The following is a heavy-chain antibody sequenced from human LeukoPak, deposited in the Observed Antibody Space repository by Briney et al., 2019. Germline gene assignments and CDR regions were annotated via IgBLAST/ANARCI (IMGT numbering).Heavy chain of an antibody. CDR3: AKSPSNNFYYFDY. D-gene: IGHD2/OR15-2a*01. J-gene: IGHJ4*02. Sequence: QPGAALRLSCAASGFTFSSYAINWGRQAPGKGLEWVSTFSATGGRTYYAVSVKGRLTISRDNYKNPLYLQMNSLRAEDTAVYYCAKSPSNNFYYFDYWGQGILVTVSS. V-gene: IGHV3-23*01. CDR2: FSATGGRT. CDR1: GFTFSSYA.